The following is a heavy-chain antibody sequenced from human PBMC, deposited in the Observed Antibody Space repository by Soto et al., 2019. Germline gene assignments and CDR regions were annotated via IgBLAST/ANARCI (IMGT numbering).Heavy chain of an antibody. CDR1: GGSISSSSYY. CDR2: IYYSGST. CDR3: ARVAYYDILTGYYNPRANYYMDV. V-gene: IGHV4-39*01. J-gene: IGHJ6*03. D-gene: IGHD3-9*01. Sequence: PSETLSLTCTVSGGSISSSSYYWGWIRQPPGKGLEWIGSIYYSGSTYYNPSLKSRVTISVDTSKNQFSLKLSSVTAADTAVYYCARVAYYDILTGYYNPRANYYMDVWGKGTTVTSP.